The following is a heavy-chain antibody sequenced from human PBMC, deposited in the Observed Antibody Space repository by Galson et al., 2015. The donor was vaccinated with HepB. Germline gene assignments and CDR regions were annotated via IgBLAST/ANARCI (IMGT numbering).Heavy chain of an antibody. V-gene: IGHV3-30-3*01. D-gene: IGHD3-3*01. CDR3: ARDGGGYYDFWSGPFDY. J-gene: IGHJ4*02. Sequence: SLRLSCAASGFTFSSYAMHWVRQAPGKGLEWVAVISYDGSNKYYADSVKGRFTISRDNSKNTLYLQMNSLRAEDTAVYYCARDGGGYYDFWSGPFDYWGQGTLVTVSS. CDR2: ISYDGSNK. CDR1: GFTFSSYA.